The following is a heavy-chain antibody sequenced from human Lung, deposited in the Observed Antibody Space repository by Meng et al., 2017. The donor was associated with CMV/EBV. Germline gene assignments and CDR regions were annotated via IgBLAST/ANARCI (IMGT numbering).Heavy chain of an antibody. CDR3: SRDLVTIFGVVGTFGY. CDR2: IDPNSGGT. CDR1: GYTFTGYY. Sequence: SVTVSCKSSGYTFTGYYMHWVRPAPGQGLAWMGWIDPNSGGTNYAQKFQGRVTMTRDTSINTAYMELSRLRSDDTAVYYCSRDLVTIFGVVGTFGYWGQGKXVTVDS. V-gene: IGHV1-2*02. J-gene: IGHJ4*02. D-gene: IGHD3-3*01.